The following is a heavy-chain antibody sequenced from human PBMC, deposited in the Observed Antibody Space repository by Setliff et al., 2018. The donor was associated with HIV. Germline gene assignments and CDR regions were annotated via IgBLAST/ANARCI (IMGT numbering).Heavy chain of an antibody. J-gene: IGHJ4*02. CDR3: ARDKGIRKAASLDY. Sequence: SVKVSCKASGGTFSDFRITWVRQAPGQGLEWMGEITPFVGITNYAQKFQGRVTISADESTATAYIELSSLTSQDTAVYYCARDKGIRKAASLDYWGQGSLVTVSS. CDR1: GGTFSDFR. V-gene: IGHV1-69*10. CDR2: ITPFVGIT. D-gene: IGHD1-20*01.